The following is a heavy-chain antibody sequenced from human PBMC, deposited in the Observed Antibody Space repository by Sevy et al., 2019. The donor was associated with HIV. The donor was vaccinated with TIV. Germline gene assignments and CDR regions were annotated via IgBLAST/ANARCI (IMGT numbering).Heavy chain of an antibody. J-gene: IGHJ4*02. D-gene: IGHD2-2*02. CDR1: GYSMSSGYY. CDR2: IYHSGST. CDR3: ARGWGSISCYIDY. V-gene: IGHV4-38-2*02. Sequence: SETLSLTCTVSGYSMSSGYYWGWIRQPPGKGLEWIGSIYHSGSTYYNPSLKSRVTISVDTSKNQFSLKLSSVTAADTAVYYCARGWGSISCYIDYWGQGTLVTVSS.